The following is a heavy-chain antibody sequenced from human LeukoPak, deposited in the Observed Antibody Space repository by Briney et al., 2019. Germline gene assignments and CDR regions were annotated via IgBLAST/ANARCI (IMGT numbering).Heavy chain of an antibody. CDR3: ARHGSGWSFDY. J-gene: IGHJ4*02. CDR1: GGSISGYY. CDR2: ISYSGCT. D-gene: IGHD6-19*01. Sequence: SETLSLTCTVSGGSISGYYWSWIWQPPGKGLEWIGYISYSGCTNYNPSLKSRVSISVDTSKNQFSLNLNSVTAADTAVFYCARHGSGWSFDYWGQGTLVTVSS. V-gene: IGHV4-59*08.